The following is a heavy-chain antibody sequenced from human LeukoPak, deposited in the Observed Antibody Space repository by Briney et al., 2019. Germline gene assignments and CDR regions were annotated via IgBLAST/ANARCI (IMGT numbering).Heavy chain of an antibody. D-gene: IGHD5-18*01. CDR1: GYTFTSYG. CDR2: ISAYNGNT. J-gene: IGHJ5*02. Sequence: GASVKVSCKASGYTFTSYGISWVRQAPGQGLEWMGWISAYNGNTNYAQKLQGRVTMTTDTSTSTAHMELRSLRSDDTAVYYCARDRIQLYDNWFDPWGQGTLVTVSS. CDR3: ARDRIQLYDNWFDP. V-gene: IGHV1-18*01.